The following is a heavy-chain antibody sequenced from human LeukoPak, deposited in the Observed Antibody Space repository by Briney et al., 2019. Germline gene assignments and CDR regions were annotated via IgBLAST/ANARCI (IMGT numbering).Heavy chain of an antibody. CDR3: ARVPLPEVPGAIY. D-gene: IGHD2-2*01. Sequence: GASVKVSCKASGYTFTTYGISWVRQAPGQGLEWMGWISGYNGNTDYARNLQGIVTMTTDTSTSTAHMELRSLRSDDTAVYYCARVPLPEVPGAIYWGQGTLVTVSS. CDR1: GYTFTTYG. V-gene: IGHV1-18*01. CDR2: ISGYNGNT. J-gene: IGHJ4*02.